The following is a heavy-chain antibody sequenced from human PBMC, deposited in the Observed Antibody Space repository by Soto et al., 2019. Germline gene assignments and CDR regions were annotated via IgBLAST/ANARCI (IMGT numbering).Heavy chain of an antibody. CDR1: GFTFSSYG. D-gene: IGHD3-16*01. V-gene: IGHV3-30*18. CDR2: VSFDGRNK. Sequence: GGSLRLSCAASGFTFSSYGMHWVRQAPGKGLEWVAVVSFDGRNKYYADSVNGRFSISRDNSKNTLYLQMNSLRAEDTAVYYCAKDLVGERNVWGQGTLVTVSS. CDR3: AKDLVGERNV. J-gene: IGHJ4*02.